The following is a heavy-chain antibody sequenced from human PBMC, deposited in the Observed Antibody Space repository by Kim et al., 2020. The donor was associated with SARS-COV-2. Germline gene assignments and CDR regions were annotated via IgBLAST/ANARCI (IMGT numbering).Heavy chain of an antibody. J-gene: IGHJ4*02. V-gene: IGHV4-34*01. CDR1: GGSFSGYY. D-gene: IGHD6-13*01. Sequence: SETLSLTCAVYGGSFSGYYWSWIRQPPGKGLEWIGEINHSGSTNYNPSLKSRVTISVDTSKNQFSLKLSSVTAADTAVYYCARGRVFDYWGQGTLVTVSS. CDR2: INHSGST. CDR3: ARGRVFDY.